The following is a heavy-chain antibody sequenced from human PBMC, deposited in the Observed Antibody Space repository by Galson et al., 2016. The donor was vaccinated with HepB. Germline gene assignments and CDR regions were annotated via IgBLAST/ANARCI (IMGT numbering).Heavy chain of an antibody. D-gene: IGHD5-12*01. J-gene: IGHJ4*02. V-gene: IGHV3-33*01. Sequence: SLRLSCAASGFTFSGFGMHWVRQSPGKGLEWVSIIWYDGSIKYYADSVKGRFIISRDNSKNTLSLQMNSLRVEDTGIYYCARDWGSGYEGAFPDFWGQGSRVTVSS. CDR1: GFTFSGFG. CDR3: ARDWGSGYEGAFPDF. CDR2: IWYDGSIK.